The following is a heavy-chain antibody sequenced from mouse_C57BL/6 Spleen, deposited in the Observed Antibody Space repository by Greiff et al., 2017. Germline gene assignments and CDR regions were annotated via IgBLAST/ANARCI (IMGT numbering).Heavy chain of an antibody. Sequence: EVQRVESGGGLVQPGGSMKLSCAASGFTFSDAWMDWVRQSPEKGLEWVAEIRNKANNHATYYAESVKGRFTISRDDSKSSVYLQMNSLRAEDTGIYYCTRPYDYDGPWFAYWGQGTLVTVSA. D-gene: IGHD2-4*01. CDR1: GFTFSDAW. J-gene: IGHJ3*01. V-gene: IGHV6-6*01. CDR3: TRPYDYDGPWFAY. CDR2: IRNKANNHAT.